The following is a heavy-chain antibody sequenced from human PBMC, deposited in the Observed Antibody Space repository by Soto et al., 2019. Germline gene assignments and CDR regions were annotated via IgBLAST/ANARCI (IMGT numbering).Heavy chain of an antibody. D-gene: IGHD1-1*01. CDR3: ARGRYGDY. J-gene: IGHJ4*02. CDR2: ISAHNGNT. Sequence: QVHLVQSGAEVKKPGASVKVSCKGSGYAFTTYGITWVRQAPGQGLEWMGWISAHNGNTNYAQKPQGRVTVTRDTSTSTPYMELRSLRSDDTAVYYCARGRYGDYWGQGALVTVSS. V-gene: IGHV1-18*01. CDR1: GYAFTTYG.